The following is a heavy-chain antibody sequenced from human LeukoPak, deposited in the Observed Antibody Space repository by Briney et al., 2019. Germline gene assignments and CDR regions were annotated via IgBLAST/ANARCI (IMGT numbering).Heavy chain of an antibody. Sequence: GGSLRLSCVASGFTFSSYAMHWVRQAPGKGLEYLSATSSNGGTTYYADSVKGRFTISRDNSKNTLYLQMGSLRAEDTAVYYCARGESYYYGSGIDYWGQGTLVTVSS. D-gene: IGHD3-10*01. CDR1: GFTFSSYA. J-gene: IGHJ4*02. CDR2: TSSNGGTT. V-gene: IGHV3-64*02. CDR3: ARGESYYYGSGIDY.